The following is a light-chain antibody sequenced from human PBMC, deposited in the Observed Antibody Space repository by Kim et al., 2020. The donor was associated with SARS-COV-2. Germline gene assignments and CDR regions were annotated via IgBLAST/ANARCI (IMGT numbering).Light chain of an antibody. J-gene: IGLJ2*01. V-gene: IGLV2-8*01. CDR1: SRDVGGYNY. Sequence: GQSVTISCTGTSRDVGGYNYVSWYQQHPGKAPKLMIYEVSKRPSGVPDRFSGSKSGNTASLTVSGLQAEDEADYYCSSYAGSKNVVFGGGTKVTVL. CDR3: SSYAGSKNVV. CDR2: EVS.